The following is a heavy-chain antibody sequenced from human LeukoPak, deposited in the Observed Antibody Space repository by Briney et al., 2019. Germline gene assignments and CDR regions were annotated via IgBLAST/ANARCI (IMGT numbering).Heavy chain of an antibody. CDR2: ISSSSSYI. J-gene: IGHJ4*02. Sequence: PGGSLRLSCAASGLTFSDYYMSWIRQAPGKGLEWVSSISSSSSYIYYADSVKGRFTISRDNAKNSLSLQMNSLRADDTAVYYCATESVELATIPLGYWGQGTLVTVSS. CDR1: GLTFSDYY. D-gene: IGHD5-24*01. V-gene: IGHV3-11*06. CDR3: ATESVELATIPLGY.